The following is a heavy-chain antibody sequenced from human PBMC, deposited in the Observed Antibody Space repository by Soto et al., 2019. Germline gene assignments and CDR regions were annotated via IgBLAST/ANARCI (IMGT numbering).Heavy chain of an antibody. CDR3: ARVQTYSSSSSFDY. Sequence: QVQLQQWGAGLLKPSETLSLTCAVYGGSFSGYYWSWIRQPPGKGLEWIGEINHSGSTNYNPSLKRRVTISVDTSKHQFSLKLSSVTAADTAVYYCARVQTYSSSSSFDYWGQGTLVTVSS. D-gene: IGHD6-6*01. CDR1: GGSFSGYY. CDR2: INHSGST. V-gene: IGHV4-34*01. J-gene: IGHJ4*02.